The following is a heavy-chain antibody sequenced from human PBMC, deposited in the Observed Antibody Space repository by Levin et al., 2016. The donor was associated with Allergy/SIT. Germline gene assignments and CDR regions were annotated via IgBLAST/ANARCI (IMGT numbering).Heavy chain of an antibody. CDR1: GGSFSGYY. CDR2: INHSGST. V-gene: IGHV4-34*01. J-gene: IGHJ3*02. CDR3: ASAIIAAAPFGAFDI. Sequence: SETLSLTCAVYGGSFSGYYWSWIRQPPGKGLEWIGEINHSGSTNYNPSLKSRVTISVDTSKNQFSLKLSSVTAADTAVYYCASAIIAAAPFGAFDIWGQGTMVTVSS. D-gene: IGHD6-13*01.